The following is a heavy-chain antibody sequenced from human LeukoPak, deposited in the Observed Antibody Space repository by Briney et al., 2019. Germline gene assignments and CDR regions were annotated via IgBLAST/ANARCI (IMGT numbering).Heavy chain of an antibody. J-gene: IGHJ5*02. D-gene: IGHD3-3*01. CDR2: INHSGST. Sequence: SETLSLTCTVSGGSISSSSYYWSWIRQPPGKGLEWIGEINHSGSTNYNPSLKSRVTISVDTSKNQFSLKLSSVTAADTAVYYCARGSRFLEWLLYHRNWFDPWGQGTLVTVSS. CDR1: GGSISSSSYY. V-gene: IGHV4-39*07. CDR3: ARGSRFLEWLLYHRNWFDP.